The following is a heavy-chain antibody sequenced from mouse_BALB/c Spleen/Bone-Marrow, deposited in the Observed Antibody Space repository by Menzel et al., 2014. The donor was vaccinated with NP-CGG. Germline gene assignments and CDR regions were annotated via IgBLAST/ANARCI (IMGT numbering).Heavy chain of an antibody. V-gene: IGHV2-9*02. J-gene: IGHJ4*01. CDR2: IWAGGST. Sequence: QVQLQQSGPGLVAPSQSLSITCTVSGSSLTSYGVHWVRQPPGKGLEWLGVIWAGGSTNYNSALMSRLSISKDSSKSQVFLKMNSLQTDDTAMYYCARDENYYGNYGTMDYWGQGTSVTVSS. D-gene: IGHD2-1*01. CDR3: ARDENYYGNYGTMDY. CDR1: GSSLTSYG.